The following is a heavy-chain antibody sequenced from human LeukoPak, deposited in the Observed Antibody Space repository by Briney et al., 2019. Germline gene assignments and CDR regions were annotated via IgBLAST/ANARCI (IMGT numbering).Heavy chain of an antibody. D-gene: IGHD3-10*01. CDR3: VSMVRGIGY. J-gene: IGHJ4*02. CDR1: GFTFSNHA. Sequence: GGSLRLSCAASGFTFSNHAMHWVRQAPGKGLEWVTLVWYDGNRKYYAASVKGRFTISRDNSKNSVYLQLNSLRPEDTAMYYCVSMVRGIGYWGQGTLVTVSS. CDR2: VWYDGNRK. V-gene: IGHV3-30*02.